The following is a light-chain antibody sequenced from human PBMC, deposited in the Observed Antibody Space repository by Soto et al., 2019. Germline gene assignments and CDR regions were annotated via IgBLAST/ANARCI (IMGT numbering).Light chain of an antibody. CDR3: SSYTSRSIVI. CDR2: DVD. V-gene: IGLV2-14*03. Sequence: QSALTQPASVSGSPGQSITISCTGTNNDVGGFNFVSWYQQHPGKVPKLLIYDVDDRPSGVSNRFSGSRSGNTASLTISGLLAEDEADYYCSSYTSRSIVIFGGGTKLTVL. J-gene: IGLJ2*01. CDR1: NNDVGGFNF.